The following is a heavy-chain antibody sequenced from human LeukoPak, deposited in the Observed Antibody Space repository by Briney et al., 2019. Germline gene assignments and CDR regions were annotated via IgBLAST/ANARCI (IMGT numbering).Heavy chain of an antibody. Sequence: GGSLRLSCAASGFTFDRYSMHWVRQAPGKGLEWVSLIRGDSSKTLYADSVKGRFTISRDNSKDSLYLQMSSLRTEDTAVYYCAKEHFNGWPNLDSWGQGTLVTVSS. CDR2: IRGDSSKT. V-gene: IGHV3-43*01. J-gene: IGHJ4*02. D-gene: IGHD6-19*01. CDR1: GFTFDRYS. CDR3: AKEHFNGWPNLDS.